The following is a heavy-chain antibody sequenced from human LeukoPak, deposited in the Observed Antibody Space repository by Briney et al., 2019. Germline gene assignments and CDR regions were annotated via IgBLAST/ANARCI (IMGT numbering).Heavy chain of an antibody. CDR2: INPDHGNT. V-gene: IGHV1-18*01. D-gene: IGHD1-26*01. CDR1: GYAFTNYG. J-gene: IGHJ4*02. Sequence: ASVKVSCKASGYAFTNYGLGWVRQAPGQGLEWMGWINPDHGNTHYAQNFQGRVTMTTEASTNTAYMDLRSLRSDDTALYYCGGVGTGSYYLDSWGQGTLVTVSS. CDR3: GGVGTGSYYLDS.